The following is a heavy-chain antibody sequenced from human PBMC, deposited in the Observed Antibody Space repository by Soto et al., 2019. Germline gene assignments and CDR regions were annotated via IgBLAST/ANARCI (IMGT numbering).Heavy chain of an antibody. CDR3: ARGNHPPTYYFEY. Sequence: PGESLKISCKGSGYSFTSYWIGWVRQMPGKGLELMGIIYPGDSDTRYSPSFQGQFTISVNKSFSTAYVQWSSLKSSDTAIYYCARGNHPPTYYFEYWGQGTLVTVSS. V-gene: IGHV5-51*01. J-gene: IGHJ4*02. CDR1: GYSFTSYW. CDR2: IYPGDSDT. D-gene: IGHD1-1*01.